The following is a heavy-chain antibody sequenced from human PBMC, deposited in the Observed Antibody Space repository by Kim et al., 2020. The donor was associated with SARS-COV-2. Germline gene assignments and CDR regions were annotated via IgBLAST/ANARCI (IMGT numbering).Heavy chain of an antibody. D-gene: IGHD4-17*01. V-gene: IGHV3-33*01. CDR1: GFIFSRYG. Sequence: GGSLRLSCAASGFIFSRYGMHWVRQAPGKGLEWVAVIWYDGSEKNYADSVKGRFTISRDNSKNTLYLQMNSLRVEDTAVYYCAGAFGDYGLDYWGQGAL. CDR2: IWYDGSEK. J-gene: IGHJ4*02. CDR3: AGAFGDYGLDY.